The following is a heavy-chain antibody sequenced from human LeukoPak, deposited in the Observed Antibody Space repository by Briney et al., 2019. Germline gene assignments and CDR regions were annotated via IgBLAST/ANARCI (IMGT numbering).Heavy chain of an antibody. CDR3: ASKGYGSGRPKYYFDY. D-gene: IGHD3-10*01. CDR1: GGTFSSYA. V-gene: IGHV1-69*13. Sequence: SVKVSCKASGGTFSSYAISWVRQALGQGLEWMGGIIPIFGTANYAQKFQGRVTITADESTSTAYMELSSLRSEDTAVYYCASKGYGSGRPKYYFDYWGQGTLVTVSS. J-gene: IGHJ4*02. CDR2: IIPIFGTA.